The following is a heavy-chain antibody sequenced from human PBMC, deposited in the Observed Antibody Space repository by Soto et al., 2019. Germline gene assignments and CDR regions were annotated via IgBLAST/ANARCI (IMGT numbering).Heavy chain of an antibody. D-gene: IGHD3-10*01. Sequence: SETLSLTCAVYGGSFSGYYWSWIRQPPGKGLEWIGEINHSGSTNYNPSLKSRVTISVDTSKNQFSLKLSSVTAADTAVYYCARALGFGELMGYYFDYWGQGTLVTVSS. J-gene: IGHJ4*02. CDR2: INHSGST. CDR1: GGSFSGYY. V-gene: IGHV4-34*01. CDR3: ARALGFGELMGYYFDY.